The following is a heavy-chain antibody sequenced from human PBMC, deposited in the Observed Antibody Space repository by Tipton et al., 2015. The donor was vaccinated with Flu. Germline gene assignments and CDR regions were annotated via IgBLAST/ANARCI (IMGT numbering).Heavy chain of an antibody. J-gene: IGHJ6*02. Sequence: TLSLTCSASGDSIGSGYFWGWIRQAPGQGLEWIGYIYNSEGSNYNPSLKSRLTISVDSSKNLVSLKLTSVTTADTAVYYCARARAPYYYYAMDVWGQGATVTVSS. CDR2: IYNSEGS. CDR3: ARARAPYYYYAMDV. CDR1: GDSIGSGYF. V-gene: IGHV4-61*01.